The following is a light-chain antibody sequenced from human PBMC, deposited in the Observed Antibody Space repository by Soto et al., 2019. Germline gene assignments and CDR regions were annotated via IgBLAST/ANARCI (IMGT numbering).Light chain of an antibody. J-gene: IGLJ2*01. V-gene: IGLV2-14*01. CDR2: EVS. CDR3: SSYTSSNTLA. Sequence: QSALTQPASVSGSPGQSITVSCTGTSSDIGAHNFVSWYQQHPGKAPRLIIYEVSNRPSGVSNRFSGSKSGNTASLTISGLQAEDEADYYCSSYTSSNTLAFGGGTKLTVL. CDR1: SSDIGAHNF.